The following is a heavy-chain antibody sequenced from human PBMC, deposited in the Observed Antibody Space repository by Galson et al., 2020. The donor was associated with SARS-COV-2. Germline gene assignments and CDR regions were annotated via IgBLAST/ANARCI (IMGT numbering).Heavy chain of an antibody. CDR1: GFTFSSYA. CDR2: ISYDGSTK. CDR3: ARPDIVMMVAGGLDV. D-gene: IGHD2-15*01. J-gene: IGHJ6*02. V-gene: IGHV3-30*04. Sequence: QLGESLKISCAASGFTFSSYAMHWVRQAPGKGLEWVAVISYDGSTKFYADSVKGRFTISRDNSEKTLFLQMNSLRPEDTAVYYCARPDIVMMVAGGLDVWGQGTTVTVSS.